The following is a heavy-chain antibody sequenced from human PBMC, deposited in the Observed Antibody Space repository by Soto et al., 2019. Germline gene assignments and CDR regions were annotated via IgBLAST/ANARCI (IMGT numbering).Heavy chain of an antibody. Sequence: QVQLQESGPGLVKPSQTLSLTCTVSGCSISSGGYYWSWIRQHPGKGLEWIGYIYYSGSTYYNPSLKSRVTISVDTSKNQFALKLSSVTASDTAVYYCARLREECCSSTSCSRRNWVDPWGQGTLVTV. CDR3: ARLREECCSSTSCSRRNWVDP. V-gene: IGHV4-31*03. J-gene: IGHJ5*02. D-gene: IGHD2-2*01. CDR1: GCSISSGGYY. CDR2: IYYSGST.